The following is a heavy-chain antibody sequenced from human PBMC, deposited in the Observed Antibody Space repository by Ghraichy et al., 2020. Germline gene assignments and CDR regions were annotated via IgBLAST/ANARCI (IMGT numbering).Heavy chain of an antibody. J-gene: IGHJ4*02. D-gene: IGHD3-3*01. CDR3: ARGDFWSGYQTTFDY. CDR1: GYTFTGYH. Sequence: ASVKVSCKASGYTFTGYHMHWVRQAPGQGLEWMGWINPNSDATNYAQKFQGRVTMTRDTSISTAYMELSRLRSDDTAVYYCARGDFWSGYQTTFDYWGQGTLVTVSS. V-gene: IGHV1-2*02. CDR2: INPNSDAT.